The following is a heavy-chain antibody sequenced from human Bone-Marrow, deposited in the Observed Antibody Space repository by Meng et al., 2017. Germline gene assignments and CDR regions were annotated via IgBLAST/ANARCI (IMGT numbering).Heavy chain of an antibody. Sequence: VQLVESGGGLVQPGGSLRLSCAASGFTFSDHYMNWVRQAPGKGLEWVGRIRNRANYYITEYAASVTGRFTISRDDSKNSLYLQMNSLKTEDTAMYYCVRRSSGNFFDYWGQGTLVTVSS. CDR2: IRNRANYYIT. CDR1: GFTFSDHY. CDR3: VRRSSGNFFDY. V-gene: IGHV3-72*01. J-gene: IGHJ4*02. D-gene: IGHD1-26*01.